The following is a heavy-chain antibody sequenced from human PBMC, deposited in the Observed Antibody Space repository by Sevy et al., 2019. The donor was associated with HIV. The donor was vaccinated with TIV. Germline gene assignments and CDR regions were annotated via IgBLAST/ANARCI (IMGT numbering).Heavy chain of an antibody. Sequence: GGSLRLSCAASGFTFSRYWMSWVRQAPGKGLEWVANIKQDGSEKYYVDSVKGRFIISRDNAKKSLFLQMNSLRAEDTAVYYCVRDRDDSSGFGMDVWGQGTTVTVSS. V-gene: IGHV3-7*01. CDR1: GFTFSRYW. D-gene: IGHD5-12*01. J-gene: IGHJ6*02. CDR2: IKQDGSEK. CDR3: VRDRDDSSGFGMDV.